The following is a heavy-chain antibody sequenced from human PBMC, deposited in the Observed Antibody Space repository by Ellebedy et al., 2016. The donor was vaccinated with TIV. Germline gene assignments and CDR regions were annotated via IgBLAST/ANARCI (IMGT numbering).Heavy chain of an antibody. CDR1: GGSFSGYY. CDR3: ARVPMRDYYDSSGYYYGYFDY. Sequence: SETLSLXXAVYGGSFSGYYWSWIRQPPGKGLEWIGEINHSGSTNYNPSLKSRVTISVDTSKNQFSLKLSSVTAADTAVYYCARVPMRDYYDSSGYYYGYFDYWGQGTLVTVSS. D-gene: IGHD3-22*01. V-gene: IGHV4-34*01. J-gene: IGHJ4*02. CDR2: INHSGST.